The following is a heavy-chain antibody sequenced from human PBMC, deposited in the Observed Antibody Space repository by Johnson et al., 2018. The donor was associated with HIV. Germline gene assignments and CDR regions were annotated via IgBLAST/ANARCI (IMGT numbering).Heavy chain of an antibody. V-gene: IGHV3-66*01. CDR2: IYSGGST. Sequence: VQLVESGGGVVQPGGSLRLSCAASGFTVSRNYMSWVRQAPGKGLEWVSVIYSGGSTHFADSVKGRFTISRDNSKNTVYLQMNSLRAEDTAVYYCARIPGSGWEHDAFDIWGQGRMVTVSS. J-gene: IGHJ3*02. CDR3: ARIPGSGWEHDAFDI. D-gene: IGHD6-19*01. CDR1: GFTVSRNY.